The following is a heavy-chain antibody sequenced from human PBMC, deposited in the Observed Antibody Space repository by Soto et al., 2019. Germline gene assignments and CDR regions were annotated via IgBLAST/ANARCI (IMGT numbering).Heavy chain of an antibody. CDR1: GDSISNNGNY. Sequence: SETLSLTCSVSGDSISNNGNYWGWIRRPPGKGLEWIGTMDCSGDTSYNASLRSRVTISADTSKNQFSLILSSVSVADTAVYYCARRAPLYASESSRFDIWGQGALVTVSS. J-gene: IGHJ4*02. V-gene: IGHV4-39*01. CDR2: MDCSGDT. D-gene: IGHD3-10*01. CDR3: ARRAPLYASESSRFDI.